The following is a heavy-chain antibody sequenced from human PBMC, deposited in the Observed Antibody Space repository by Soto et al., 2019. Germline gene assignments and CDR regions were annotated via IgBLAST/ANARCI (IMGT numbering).Heavy chain of an antibody. CDR1: GFMFSNYW. CDR2: IKEDGSEK. V-gene: IGHV3-7*04. J-gene: IGHJ3*02. CDR3: ARDPLRGAFDI. Sequence: EVQLVESGGGLVKPGGSLRLSCAASGFMFSNYWMGWVRQGPGKGLEWVGNIKEDGSEKNYVDSVKGRFTFSRDNAKNSLYLQMNSLRAEDTAVYYCARDPLRGAFDIWGQGTMVAVSS.